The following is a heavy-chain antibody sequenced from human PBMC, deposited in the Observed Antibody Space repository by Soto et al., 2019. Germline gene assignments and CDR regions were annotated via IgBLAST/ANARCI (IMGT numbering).Heavy chain of an antibody. J-gene: IGHJ3*02. D-gene: IGHD6-19*01. CDR3: AKAQYSSGPNAFDI. CDR1: GFTFSSYA. CDR2: FSGSGDTT. Sequence: GGSLRLSCAASGFTFSSYAMSWVRQAPGKGLEWVSAFSGSGDTTYYADSVKGRFTISRDNSKNTLYLQMNSLRAEDTAVYYCAKAQYSSGPNAFDIWGQGTMVTVSS. V-gene: IGHV3-23*01.